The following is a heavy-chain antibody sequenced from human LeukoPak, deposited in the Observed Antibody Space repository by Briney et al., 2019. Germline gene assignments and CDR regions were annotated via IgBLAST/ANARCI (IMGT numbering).Heavy chain of an antibody. D-gene: IGHD5-18*01. V-gene: IGHV1-69*13. Sequence: SVKLSCKASGGTFSSYAISWVRQAPGQGLEWMGGIIPIFGTANYAQKFQGRVTITADESTSTAYMELSSLRSEDTAVYYCARDLVDTAMVNRALHYYGMDVWGQGTTVTVSS. CDR2: IIPIFGTA. CDR1: GGTFSSYA. CDR3: ARDLVDTAMVNRALHYYGMDV. J-gene: IGHJ6*02.